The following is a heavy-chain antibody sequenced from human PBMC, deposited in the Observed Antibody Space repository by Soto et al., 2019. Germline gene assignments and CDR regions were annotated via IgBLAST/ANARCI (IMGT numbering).Heavy chain of an antibody. CDR1: GGSISSGGYS. J-gene: IGHJ5*02. D-gene: IGHD3-22*01. Sequence: PSETLSLTCAVSGGSISSGGYSWSWIRQPPGKGLEWIGYIYHSGSTYYNPSLKSRVTISVDRSKNQFSLKLSSVTAADTAVYYCARAVTDYYDSSGYGGFDPWGQGTLVTVSS. CDR3: ARAVTDYYDSSGYGGFDP. V-gene: IGHV4-30-2*01. CDR2: IYHSGST.